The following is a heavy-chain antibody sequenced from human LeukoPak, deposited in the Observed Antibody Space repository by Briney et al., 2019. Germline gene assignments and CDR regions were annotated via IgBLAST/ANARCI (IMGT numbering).Heavy chain of an antibody. CDR2: ISSSSSYI. V-gene: IGHV3-21*01. J-gene: IGHJ4*02. D-gene: IGHD3-22*01. CDR3: ARDFHYDSSGYGDY. Sequence: GGSLRLSCAASGFTFSSYSMNWVRKAPGKGLEWVSSISSSSSYIYYADSVKGRFTISRDNAKNSLYLQMNSLRAEDTAVYYCARDFHYDSSGYGDYWGQGTLVTVSS. CDR1: GFTFSSYS.